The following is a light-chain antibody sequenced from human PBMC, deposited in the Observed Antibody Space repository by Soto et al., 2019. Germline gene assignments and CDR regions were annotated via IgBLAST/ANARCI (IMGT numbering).Light chain of an antibody. CDR3: QQYYDTPRT. V-gene: IGKV1-33*01. Sequence: DIQMTQSPSSLSASVGDRVSITCQASQDIGNYLNWYQQIPGKAPKLLIFDASNLESGVPSRFSGSGSGTDFTFNISSLQPEDIATYYCQQYYDTPRTFGQGTKVEIK. CDR1: QDIGNY. J-gene: IGKJ1*01. CDR2: DAS.